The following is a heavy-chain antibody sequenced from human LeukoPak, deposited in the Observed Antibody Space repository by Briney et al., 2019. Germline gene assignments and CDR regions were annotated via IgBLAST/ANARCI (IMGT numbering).Heavy chain of an antibody. CDR3: ARDARGRAARFDY. J-gene: IGHJ4*02. D-gene: IGHD6-6*01. Sequence: GRSLRLSCAASGFTVSSNYMSWVRQAPGKGLEWVSVIYSGGSTYYADSVKGRFTISRDNSKNTLYLQMNSLGAEDTAVYYCARDARGRAARFDYWGQGTLVTVSS. CDR1: GFTVSSNY. V-gene: IGHV3-66*01. CDR2: IYSGGST.